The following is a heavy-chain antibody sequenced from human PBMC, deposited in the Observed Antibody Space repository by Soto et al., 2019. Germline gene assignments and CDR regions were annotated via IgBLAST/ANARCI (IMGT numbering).Heavy chain of an antibody. V-gene: IGHV3-53*01. CDR1: GLGVRNNY. D-gene: IGHD3-10*01. CDR2: IYNDGTT. J-gene: IGHJ6*02. Sequence: EVRLEESGGGLIQPGGSLRLSCTAYGLGVRNNYMSWVRQAPGMGLEWVSVIYNDGTTDYADSVKGRFTISRDTSKNTLSLQLDSLRAEDTAVYYCVRPLPSGRNYGMDVWGQGTTVTVSS. CDR3: VRPLPSGRNYGMDV.